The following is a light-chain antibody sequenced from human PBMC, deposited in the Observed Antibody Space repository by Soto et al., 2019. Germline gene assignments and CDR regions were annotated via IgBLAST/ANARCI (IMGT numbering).Light chain of an antibody. J-gene: IGLJ3*02. V-gene: IGLV2-11*01. CDR3: CSYAGSYTWV. Sequence: QSALTQPRSASGSPGQSVTISCTGTSSDVGGYNFVSWYQQHSGKAPKLMIYEVSKRPSGVPDRFSGSKSGNTASLTISGLQAEDEADYYCCSYAGSYTWVFGGGTKLTVL. CDR1: SSDVGGYNF. CDR2: EVS.